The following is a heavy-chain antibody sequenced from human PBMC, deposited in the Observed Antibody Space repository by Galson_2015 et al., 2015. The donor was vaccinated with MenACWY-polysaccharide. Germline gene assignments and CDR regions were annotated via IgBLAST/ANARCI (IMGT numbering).Heavy chain of an antibody. Sequence: LSLTCAVSDYSIRSGYFWGWVRQPPGKGLEWIASIFHSGTTYYNPSLKSRVTISVDTSKNQFSLKLSSVTAADTAVYYCARVEKYSGSFYILYWGQGTLVTVSS. V-gene: IGHV4-38-2*01. CDR2: IFHSGTT. J-gene: IGHJ4*02. CDR1: DYSIRSGYF. D-gene: IGHD1-26*01. CDR3: ARVEKYSGSFYILY.